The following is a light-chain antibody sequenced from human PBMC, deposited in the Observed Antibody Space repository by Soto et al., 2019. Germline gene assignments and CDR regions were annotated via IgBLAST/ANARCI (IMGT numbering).Light chain of an antibody. Sequence: DIQMTQSPSTLSASVGDRVTITCRASQSIRSWLAWYQQKPGKAPKVLIYDASSLESGVPSRFSGSGSGTEFTLTISSLQPDDFATYYCQHNNGYSWTFGQGDQGGY. CDR1: QSIRSW. J-gene: IGKJ1*01. V-gene: IGKV1-5*01. CDR3: QHNNGYSWT. CDR2: DAS.